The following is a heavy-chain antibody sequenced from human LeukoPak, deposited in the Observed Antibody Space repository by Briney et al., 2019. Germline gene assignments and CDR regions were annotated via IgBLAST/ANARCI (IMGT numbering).Heavy chain of an antibody. CDR1: GFTFSSYA. Sequence: GGSLRLSCAASGFTFSSYAMSWVRQAPGKGLEWVSAISGSGGSTYYADSVKGRFTISRDNSKNTLYLQMNSLRAEDTAVYYCAKDLRYYGSGSYQFDYRGQGTLVTVSS. CDR2: ISGSGGST. J-gene: IGHJ4*02. CDR3: AKDLRYYGSGSYQFDY. D-gene: IGHD3-10*01. V-gene: IGHV3-23*01.